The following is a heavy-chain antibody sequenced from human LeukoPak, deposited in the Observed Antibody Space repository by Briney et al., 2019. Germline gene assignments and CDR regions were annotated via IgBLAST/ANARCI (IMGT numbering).Heavy chain of an antibody. CDR2: IHTSGST. V-gene: IGHV4-4*07. J-gene: IGHJ4*02. CDR1: GGSISSYY. D-gene: IGHD6-19*01. CDR3: SRDECSCWHAY. Sequence: SETLSLTCTVSGGSISSYYWSWIRQPAGRGLEWIGRIHTSGSTNYNPSLKSRVTMSGDTSKNHFSLRLTSVTGADTAIYYCSRDECSCWHAYWGQGTLVTVSS.